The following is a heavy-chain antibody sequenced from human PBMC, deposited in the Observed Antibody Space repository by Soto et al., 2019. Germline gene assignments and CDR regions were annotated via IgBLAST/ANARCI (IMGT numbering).Heavy chain of an antibody. CDR3: ARRYGSAIDY. CDR2: IYYSGST. Sequence: WYWSWIRQPPGKGLEWIGYIYYSGSTNCNPSLKSRVTISVDTSKNQFSLKLSSVTAADTAVYYCARRYGSAIDYWGQGTLVTVSS. CDR1: WY. V-gene: IGHV4-59*08. D-gene: IGHD1-26*01. J-gene: IGHJ4*02.